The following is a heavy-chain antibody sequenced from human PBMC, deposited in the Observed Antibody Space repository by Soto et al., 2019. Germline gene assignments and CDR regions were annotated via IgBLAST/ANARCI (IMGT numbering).Heavy chain of an antibody. Sequence: PSETLSLTCTVSGGSISSGGYYWSWIRQHPGKGLEWIGYIYYSGSTYYNPSLKSRVTISVDTSKNQFSLKLRSVTAADTAVYYCVISSGYADWFDPWGQGTLVTVSS. CDR1: GGSISSGGYY. D-gene: IGHD3-22*01. CDR2: IYYSGST. CDR3: VISSGYADWFDP. J-gene: IGHJ5*02. V-gene: IGHV4-31*03.